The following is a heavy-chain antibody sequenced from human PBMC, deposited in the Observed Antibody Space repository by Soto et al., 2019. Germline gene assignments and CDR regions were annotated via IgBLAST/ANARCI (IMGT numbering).Heavy chain of an antibody. CDR3: ARNLRYGSSTSCLNYGLDF. D-gene: IGHD2-2*01. CDR1: GYTFTGYY. V-gene: IGHV1-2*04. J-gene: IGHJ6*02. CDR2: INPNSGGT. Sequence: QVQLVQSGAEVKKPGASVKVSCKASGYTFTGYYMNWVRQAPGQGLEGMGWINPNSGGTNYEQKFQGWVTMTRETSISTAYMELSRLRSDDTAVYYCARNLRYGSSTSCLNYGLDFWGQGTTVTVSS.